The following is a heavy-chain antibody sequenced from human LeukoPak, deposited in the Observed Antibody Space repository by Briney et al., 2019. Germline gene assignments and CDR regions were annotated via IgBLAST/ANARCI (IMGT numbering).Heavy chain of an antibody. CDR1: GGSFSGYY. CDR2: INHSGST. J-gene: IGHJ4*02. CDR3: ARGPRVVPAAISRFTNFDY. Sequence: SETLSLTCAVYGGSFSGYYWSWIRQPPGKGLEWIGEINHSGSTNYNPSLKSRVTISVDTSKNQFSLKLSSVPAADTAVYYCARGPRVVPAAISRFTNFDYWGQGTLVTVSS. D-gene: IGHD2-2*02. V-gene: IGHV4-34*01.